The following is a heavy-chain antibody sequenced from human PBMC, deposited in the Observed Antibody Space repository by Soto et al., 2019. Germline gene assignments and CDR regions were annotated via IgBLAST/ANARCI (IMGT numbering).Heavy chain of an antibody. J-gene: IGHJ5*02. CDR3: AGDPDSHYNDSHASPYP. CDR2: ISAYNGNT. Sequence: ASVKVSCKASGYTFTSYGISWVRQAPGQGLEWMGWISAYNGNTNYAQKLQGRVTMTTDTSTSTAYMELRRLRSDDTAVYYCAGDPDSHYNDSHASPYPWGQGTLVTVSS. V-gene: IGHV1-18*01. D-gene: IGHD4-4*01. CDR1: GYTFTSYG.